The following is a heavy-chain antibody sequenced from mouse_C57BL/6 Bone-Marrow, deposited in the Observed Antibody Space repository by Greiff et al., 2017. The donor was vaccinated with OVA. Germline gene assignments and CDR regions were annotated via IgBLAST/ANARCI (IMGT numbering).Heavy chain of an antibody. CDR3: ARGGYDGPCDY. D-gene: IGHD2-2*01. CDR1: GYTFTSYW. Sequence: QVQLQQPGAELVRPGTSVKLSCKASGYTFTSYWMHWVKQRPGQGLEWIGVIDPSDSYTNYNQKFKGKATLTVDTSSSTAYMQLSSLTSEDSAVSYVARGGYDGPCDYWGQGTTLTVTA. V-gene: IGHV1-59*01. J-gene: IGHJ2*01. CDR2: IDPSDSYT.